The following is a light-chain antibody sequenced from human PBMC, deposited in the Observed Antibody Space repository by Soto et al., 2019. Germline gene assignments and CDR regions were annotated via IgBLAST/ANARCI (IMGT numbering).Light chain of an antibody. CDR3: QQSYTTPVT. V-gene: IGKV1-39*01. J-gene: IGKJ5*01. Sequence: DVQITQSPASLSASVGDRVGITCRTSFTVSGYLNWWQQRPGKAPTLLIYGTFKLHSGVPSRFSGSGSGADFTLTITNVQPEDIATYYCQQSYTTPVTFGPGTRL. CDR1: FTVSGY. CDR2: GTF.